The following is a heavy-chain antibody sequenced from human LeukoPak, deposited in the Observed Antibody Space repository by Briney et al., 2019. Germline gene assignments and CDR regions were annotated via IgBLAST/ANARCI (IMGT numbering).Heavy chain of an antibody. CDR3: ARDGHHYGVDY. D-gene: IGHD4/OR15-4a*01. CDR2: IYYSGSA. CDR1: GGSISSGGYY. V-gene: IGHV4-31*03. J-gene: IGHJ4*02. Sequence: SQTLSLTCTVSGGSISSGGYYWSWIRQHPGKGLEWIGYIYYSGSAYYNPSLKSRVTISVDTSKNQFSLKLSSVTAADTAVYYRARDGHHYGVDYWGQGTLVTVSS.